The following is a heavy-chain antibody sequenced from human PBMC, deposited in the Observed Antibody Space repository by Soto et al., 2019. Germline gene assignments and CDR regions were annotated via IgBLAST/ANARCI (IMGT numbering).Heavy chain of an antibody. CDR2: ISYDGSNK. J-gene: IGHJ4*02. CDR1: GFTFSSYG. V-gene: IGHV3-30*18. CDR3: AKSDKYGSGSYLDY. Sequence: QVQLVESGGGVVQPGRSLRLSCAASGFTFSSYGMHWVRQAPGKGLEWVAVISYDGSNKYYADSVKGRFTISRDNSKNTLYLQMNSLRAEDTAVYYCAKSDKYGSGSYLDYWGQGTLVTVSS. D-gene: IGHD3-10*01.